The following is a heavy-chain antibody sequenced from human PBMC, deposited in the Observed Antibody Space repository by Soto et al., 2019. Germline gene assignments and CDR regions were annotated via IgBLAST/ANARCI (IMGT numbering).Heavy chain of an antibody. V-gene: IGHV1-18*04. CDR2: ISAYNGNT. CDR3: VKSGGEAELLILDY. J-gene: IGHJ4*02. Sequence: QVQLVQSGVELKKTGASVKVSCQASDFTLTNYGITWVRQAPGQGLEWMGWISAYNGNTKYAQKVQGRVTLTTDTSTNTGYMELRNLRSDDTAVYYCVKSGGEAELLILDYWGQGTRLTVS. D-gene: IGHD1-7*01. CDR1: DFTLTNYG.